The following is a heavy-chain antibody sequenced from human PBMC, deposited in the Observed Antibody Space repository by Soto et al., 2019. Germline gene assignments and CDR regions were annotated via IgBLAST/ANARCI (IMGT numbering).Heavy chain of an antibody. J-gene: IGHJ4*03. CDR3: VRQEGYSSGWYGFPSI. CDR2: IDPSDSYT. Sequence: GESLKISCKGSGYSFTSYWISWVRQMPGKGLEWMGRIDPSDSYTNYSPSFQGHVTILVDKANTTAYLQWSSLKSSDTAIYYCVRQEGYSSGWYGFPSIWGQGTLVTVSS. CDR1: GYSFTSYW. D-gene: IGHD6-19*01. V-gene: IGHV5-10-1*01.